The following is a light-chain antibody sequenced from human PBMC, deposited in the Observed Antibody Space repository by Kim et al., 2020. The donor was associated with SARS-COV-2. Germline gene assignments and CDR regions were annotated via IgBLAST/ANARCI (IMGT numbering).Light chain of an antibody. Sequence: EVVLTQSPDTLSLSPGDRATLSCRASQSVNNFLAWYQAKPGQAPRLLIYDASKRVSGVPARFSGSGSGTDFTLTISSLETEDFALYYCQQRTAWPPTFGQGTKVEIK. J-gene: IGKJ1*01. CDR1: QSVNNF. V-gene: IGKV3-11*01. CDR3: QQRTAWPPT. CDR2: DAS.